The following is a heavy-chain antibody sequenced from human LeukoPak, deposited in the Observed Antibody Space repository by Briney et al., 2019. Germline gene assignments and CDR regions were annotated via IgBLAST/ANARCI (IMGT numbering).Heavy chain of an antibody. Sequence: ASVKVSCKTSRNIFTGYYVHWVRQAPGHGLEWMGWINPNTGGTTYAQKFQGRVTMTRDTSISTAYMELSRLRSDDTAVYHCARDHNDSSGHTYYFDNWGQGTLVTVSS. CDR2: INPNTGGT. CDR3: ARDHNDSSGHTYYFDN. V-gene: IGHV1-2*02. J-gene: IGHJ4*02. D-gene: IGHD3-22*01. CDR1: RNIFTGYY.